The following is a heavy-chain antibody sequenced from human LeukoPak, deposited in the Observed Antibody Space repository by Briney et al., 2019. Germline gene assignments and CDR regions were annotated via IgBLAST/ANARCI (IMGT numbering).Heavy chain of an antibody. Sequence: ASVKVSCKASGYTFTSYDINWVRQAPGQGLEWVGWMNPNSGNTGYAQKFQGRVTITRNTSISTAYMELSSLRSEDTAVYYCARGGGYCSGGSCYYYYYMDVWGKGTTVTVSS. CDR3: ARGGGYCSGGSCYYYYYMDV. D-gene: IGHD2-15*01. J-gene: IGHJ6*03. CDR1: GYTFTSYD. V-gene: IGHV1-8*03. CDR2: MNPNSGNT.